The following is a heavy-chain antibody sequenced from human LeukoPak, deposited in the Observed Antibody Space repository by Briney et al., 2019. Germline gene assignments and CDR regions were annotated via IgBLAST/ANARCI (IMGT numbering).Heavy chain of an antibody. J-gene: IGHJ5*02. D-gene: IGHD3-3*01. V-gene: IGHV4-59*12. CDR2: IYYTGST. Sequence: SETLSLTCTVSGGSISSYYWSWIRQPPGKGLEWIGYIYYTGSTNYNPSLKSRVTISVDTSKNQFSLRLSSVTAADTAVYYCAREGRDFWSGSRGWFDPWGQGTLVTVSS. CDR1: GGSISSYY. CDR3: AREGRDFWSGSRGWFDP.